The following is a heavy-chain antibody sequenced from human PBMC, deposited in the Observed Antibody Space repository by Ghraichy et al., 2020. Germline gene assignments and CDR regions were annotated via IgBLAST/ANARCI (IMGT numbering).Heavy chain of an antibody. Sequence: GESLNISCAVSEFTFDGYPMTWVRQAPGKGLELVSTLGADGRSTFYADPVKGRITISRDKSKRTRYLQMNSLRADDTAVYYCAKEGGRLGEGAFDVWGQGTKVTVSS. CDR2: LGADGRST. J-gene: IGHJ3*01. V-gene: IGHV3-23*01. D-gene: IGHD3-10*01. CDR3: AKEGGRLGEGAFDV. CDR1: EFTFDGYP.